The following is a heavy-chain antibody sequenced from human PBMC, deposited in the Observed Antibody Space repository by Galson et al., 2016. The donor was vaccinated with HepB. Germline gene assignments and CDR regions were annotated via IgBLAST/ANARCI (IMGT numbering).Heavy chain of an antibody. J-gene: IGHJ6*02. Sequence: SLRLSCATSGFTFSTYGMTWVRQAPGKGLEWVASISGSGGPTYYADSVRGRFTISRDDSKNTLYLQMNSLRPEDTAVYYCAKGRRITIFGVVQERRFGMDVWGQGTTVTVSS. V-gene: IGHV3-23*01. CDR1: GFTFSTYG. D-gene: IGHD3-3*01. CDR2: ISGSGGPT. CDR3: AKGRRITIFGVVQERRFGMDV.